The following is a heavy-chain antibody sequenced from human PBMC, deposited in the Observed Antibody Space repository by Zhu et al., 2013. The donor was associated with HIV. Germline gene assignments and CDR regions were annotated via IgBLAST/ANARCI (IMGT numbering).Heavy chain of an antibody. J-gene: IGHJ4*02. D-gene: IGHD3-22*01. V-gene: IGHV1-46*01. Sequence: CKASGYTFSNHYIHWVRQAPGQGLEWMGVINPGDGKTINAQNFHGRLAMTRDTSTSSVYMELRSLRSADTAVYDSSGYYRLLYWGQGTLVTVSS. CDR2: INPGDGKT. CDR3: SGYYRLLY. CDR1: GYTFSNHY.